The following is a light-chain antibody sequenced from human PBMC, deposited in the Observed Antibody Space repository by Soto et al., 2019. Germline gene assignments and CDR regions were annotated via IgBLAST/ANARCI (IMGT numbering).Light chain of an antibody. CDR3: QLSYSTPLLT. CDR1: QSISSY. Sequence: DIQMTQSPSSLSASVGDRVTITCRASQSISSYLNWYQQKPGKAPKLLIYAASSLQSGVPSRCSGSGSGTDFTLTISSLPPEDVATYYCQLSYSTPLLTFGVGTKVEIK. V-gene: IGKV1-39*01. CDR2: AAS. J-gene: IGKJ4*01.